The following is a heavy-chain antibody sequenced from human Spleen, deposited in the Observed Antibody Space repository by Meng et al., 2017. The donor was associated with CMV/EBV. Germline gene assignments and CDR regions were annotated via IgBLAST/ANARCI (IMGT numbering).Heavy chain of an antibody. J-gene: IGHJ4*02. V-gene: IGHV3-23*01. CDR3: ARRDLGARGIDY. Sequence: GESLKISCAASGFTFVSYEMNWVRQAPGKGLEWVSAITGTGGSTYYADSVADRFTISRDNSKNMLFLQMDSLRAEDTAVYYCARRDLGARGIDYWGQGTLVTVSS. CDR2: ITGTGGST. CDR1: GFTFVSYE. D-gene: IGHD6-6*01.